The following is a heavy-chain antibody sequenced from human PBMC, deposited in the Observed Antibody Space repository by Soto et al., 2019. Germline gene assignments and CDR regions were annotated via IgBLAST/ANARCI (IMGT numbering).Heavy chain of an antibody. CDR3: ASRILVSDAFDI. J-gene: IGHJ3*02. D-gene: IGHD3-3*02. V-gene: IGHV3-53*02. Sequence: EVQLVETGGGLIQPRGSLRLSCAASGFPVTSTFMSWVRQAPGKGLEWVSLIYSGGSAYYADSVKGRFTISRDNSKNTLSLQMNSLRDDDTAVYFCASRILVSDAFDIWGQGTVVTVSS. CDR2: IYSGGSA. CDR1: GFPVTSTF.